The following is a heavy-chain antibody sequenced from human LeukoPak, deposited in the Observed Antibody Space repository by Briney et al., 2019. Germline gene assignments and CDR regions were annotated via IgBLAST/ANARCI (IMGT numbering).Heavy chain of an antibody. V-gene: IGHV3-21*01. D-gene: IGHD3-9*01. CDR1: GFTFNTFN. CDR2: ITSGGDYI. Sequence: GGSLRLSCAASGFTFNTFNMNWVRQAPGKGLEWVSSITSGGDYIYYADSVKGRFTTSRDNAKNSLSLQLNSLRVEDTAVYYCARGHYDVLAASYKWTPDYWGQGTMVTVSS. CDR3: ARGHYDVLAASYKWTPDY. J-gene: IGHJ4*02.